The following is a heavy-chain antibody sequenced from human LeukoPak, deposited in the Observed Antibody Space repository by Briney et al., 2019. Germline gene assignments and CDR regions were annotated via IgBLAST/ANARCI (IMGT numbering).Heavy chain of an antibody. J-gene: IGHJ5*02. V-gene: IGHV1-8*01. CDR3: ARGRGVLWFGSTGSDP. Sequence: RWASLKVSCKASGYTFTSYDINWVRQATGQGLEWMGWMNPNRGNTGYAQQFQGRVTMTRNTSISTAYMELSSLRSEDTAVYDCARGRGVLWFGSTGSDPWGQGTLVTVSS. CDR1: GYTFTSYD. D-gene: IGHD3-10*01. CDR2: MNPNRGNT.